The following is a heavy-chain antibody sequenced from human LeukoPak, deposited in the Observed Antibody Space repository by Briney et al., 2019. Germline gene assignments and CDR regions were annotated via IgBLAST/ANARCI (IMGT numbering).Heavy chain of an antibody. CDR1: GDDIKTYY. Sequence: PSETLSLTCTVSGDDIKTYYWSWIRQSPGKGLEWIGYMFYTGTTNYNPSIRSRLSMSVDTSKNQFSVRLTSVTAADTAVYYCARGPYGPWGQGTLVTVSS. CDR2: MFYTGTT. V-gene: IGHV4-59*12. J-gene: IGHJ5*02. D-gene: IGHD4-17*01. CDR3: ARGPYGP.